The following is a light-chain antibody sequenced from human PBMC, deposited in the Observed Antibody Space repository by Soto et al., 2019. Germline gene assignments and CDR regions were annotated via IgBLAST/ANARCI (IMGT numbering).Light chain of an antibody. J-gene: IGLJ3*02. V-gene: IGLV2-8*01. CDR2: EVS. CDR3: SSYAGNNIVL. Sequence: QSVLTQPPSASGSPGQSGTISCTGTSSDVGAYNYVSWYQQHPGKAPKLMIYEVSKRPSGVPDRFSGSKSGNTASLTVSGLQAEDEADYYCSSYAGNNIVLFGGGTKLTVL. CDR1: SSDVGAYNY.